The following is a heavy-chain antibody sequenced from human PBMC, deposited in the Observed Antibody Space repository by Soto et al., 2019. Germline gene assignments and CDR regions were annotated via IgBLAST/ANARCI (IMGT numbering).Heavy chain of an antibody. J-gene: IGHJ4*02. V-gene: IGHV1-69*01. CDR2: IIPIFGTA. CDR3: ARGYYYDSSGYYSNAYYFDY. CDR1: GGTFSSYA. D-gene: IGHD3-22*01. Sequence: QVQLVQSGAEVKKPGSSVKVSCKASGGTFSSYAISWVRQAPGQGLEWMGGIIPIFGTANYAQKFQGRVTITADESTXXAYMXLXXLXSXXTAXXXCARGYYYDSSGYYSNAYYFDYWGQGTLVTV.